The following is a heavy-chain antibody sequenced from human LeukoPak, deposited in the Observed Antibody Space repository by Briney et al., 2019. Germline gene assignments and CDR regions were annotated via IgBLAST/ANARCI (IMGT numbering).Heavy chain of an antibody. J-gene: IGHJ4*02. CDR1: EFTFSSYG. V-gene: IGHV3-30*02. CDR3: AKDRWVGATDYFDY. D-gene: IGHD1-26*01. Sequence: PGGSLRLSCAASEFTFSSYGMHWVRQAPGKGLEWVAFIRNDGSNKYYADSVKGRSTISRDNFKKTMFLEMNSLRTEDTAVYHCAKDRWVGATDYFDYWGQGTQVTVST. CDR2: IRNDGSNK.